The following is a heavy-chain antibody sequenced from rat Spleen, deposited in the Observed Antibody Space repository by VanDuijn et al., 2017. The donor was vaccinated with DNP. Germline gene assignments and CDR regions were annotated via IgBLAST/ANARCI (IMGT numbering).Heavy chain of an antibody. Sequence: EVLLVESDGGLVQPGRSLKLSCAVSGFTFSDYYMAWVRQAPAKGLEWVATISYNGGSPYYRDSVKGRFTISRDNAQSTLYLQMDSLRSEDTATYYCARHRTIMPYYYAMGPLDYWGQGVMVTVSS. V-gene: IGHV5-7*01. D-gene: IGHD1-12*01. CDR3: ARHRTIMPYYYAMGPLDY. CDR2: ISYNGGSP. J-gene: IGHJ2*01. CDR1: GFTFSDYY.